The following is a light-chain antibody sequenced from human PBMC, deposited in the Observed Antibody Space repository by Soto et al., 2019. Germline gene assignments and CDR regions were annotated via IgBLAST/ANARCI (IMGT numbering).Light chain of an antibody. V-gene: IGKV3D-20*01. J-gene: IGKJ2*01. Sequence: EIVLPPSTATLSLSPGERATLSCGASQSVSSRYLAWYQQKPGRAPRLLIYDASSRATGIPDRFSGSGSGTDFTLTISRLEPEYFAVYYCQQYGSSPPYTLGQGTKLEIK. CDR1: QSVSSRY. CDR2: DAS. CDR3: QQYGSSPPYT.